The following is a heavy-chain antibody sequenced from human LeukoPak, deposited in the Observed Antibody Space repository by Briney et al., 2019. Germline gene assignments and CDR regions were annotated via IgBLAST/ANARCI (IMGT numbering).Heavy chain of an antibody. CDR2: ISGSGSST. D-gene: IGHD3-16*02. CDR3: AKDYRMSAFGGVIGIDAFDI. CDR1: GFTFSTYA. V-gene: IGHV3-23*01. Sequence: GGSLRLSCAASGFTFSTYAMSWVRQAPGKGLEWVSGISGSGSSTFDADSVKGRFTISRDNSKNTLFLQMNSLRAEDTALHYCAKDYRMSAFGGVIGIDAFDIWGQGTMVTVSS. J-gene: IGHJ3*02.